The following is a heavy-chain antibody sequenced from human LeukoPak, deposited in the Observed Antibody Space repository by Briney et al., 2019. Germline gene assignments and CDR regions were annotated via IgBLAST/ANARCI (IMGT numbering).Heavy chain of an antibody. CDR1: GGSISSGGYY. CDR2: IYYSGST. D-gene: IGHD2-15*01. Sequence: SETLSLTCTVSGGSISSGGYYWSWIRQHPGKGLEWIGYIYYSGSTYYNPSLKSRVTISVDTSKNQFSLKLSSVTAADTAVYYCARGRYCSGGSCYAPWGQGTLVTVSS. CDR3: ARGRYCSGGSCYAP. V-gene: IGHV4-31*03. J-gene: IGHJ5*02.